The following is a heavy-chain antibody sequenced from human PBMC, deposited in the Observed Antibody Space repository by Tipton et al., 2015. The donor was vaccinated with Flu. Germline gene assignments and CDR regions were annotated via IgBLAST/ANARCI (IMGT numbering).Heavy chain of an antibody. CDR3: ARYCSGEKEGFDP. CDR1: GDSISNDNYY. J-gene: IGHJ5*02. D-gene: IGHD2-15*01. V-gene: IGHV4-31*03. CDR2: ISYSGNT. Sequence: TLSLTCTVSGDSISNDNYYWSWIRQHPGKGLEWIGHISYSGNTHYNPTLKSRLTMSIDTSKKQFFLKLNSVTGADTAVYSCARYCSGEKEGFDPWGQGTLVTVSS.